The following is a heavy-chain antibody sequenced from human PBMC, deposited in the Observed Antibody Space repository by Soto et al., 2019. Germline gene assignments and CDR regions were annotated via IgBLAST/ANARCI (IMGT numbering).Heavy chain of an antibody. V-gene: IGHV6-1*01. CDR2: TYYRSKWYT. CDR3: TTGATIGQYVNYYYGIEL. CDR1: GDSVASNSAA. Sequence: AQTLSFTCAISGDSVASNSAAWNWIRQSPSRGLEWLGRTYYRSKWYTDYAECVKSRITINPDTSKNQVSLQLKSVTPEDTAVYYCTTGATIGQYVNYYYGIELWEQGTPVTVSS. D-gene: IGHD3-10*02. J-gene: IGHJ6*01.